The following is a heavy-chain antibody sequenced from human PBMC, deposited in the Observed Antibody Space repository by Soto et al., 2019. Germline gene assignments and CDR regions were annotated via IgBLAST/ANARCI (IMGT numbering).Heavy chain of an antibody. CDR2: IYHGRNT. J-gene: IGHJ4*02. CDR3: ARGLSIAAAALRY. CDR1: GGSISSSSFY. D-gene: IGHD6-13*01. V-gene: IGHV4-39*07. Sequence: SETLSLTCTVSGGSISSSSFYWGWIRQPPGKGLESIANIYHGRNTYYNPSLKSRVTISVDTSKNQFSLKLSSVTAADTAVYYCARGLSIAAAALRYWGQGTLVTVSS.